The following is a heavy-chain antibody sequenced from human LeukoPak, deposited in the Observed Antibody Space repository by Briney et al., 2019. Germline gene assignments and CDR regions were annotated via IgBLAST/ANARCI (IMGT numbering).Heavy chain of an antibody. D-gene: IGHD3-3*01. Sequence: SETLSLTCTFSGASISSSSFYWGWIRQPPGKGLEWIGNIFYSGSTYYSPPLKSRVTISVDTSKNQFSLTLSSVTPADTAVYYCARRGFGYWYFDLWGRGTLVTVSS. CDR1: GASISSSSFY. CDR3: ARRGFGYWYFDL. J-gene: IGHJ2*01. V-gene: IGHV4-39*01. CDR2: IFYSGST.